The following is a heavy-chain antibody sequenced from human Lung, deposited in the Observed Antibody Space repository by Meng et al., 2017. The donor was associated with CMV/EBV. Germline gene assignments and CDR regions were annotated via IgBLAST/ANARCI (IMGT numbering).Heavy chain of an antibody. CDR1: GYTFTGYY. Sequence: ASVKVSXKASGYTFTGYYMHWVRQPPGQGLEGMGWINPNSGTTNYAQKFEGRVVMIRDTSISTAYTELSRVRYDDTAVYYCARDLRPRATSVGVRGVHYGMDVWGQGXTVTVSS. V-gene: IGHV1-2*02. CDR3: ARDLRPRATSVGVRGVHYGMDV. CDR2: INPNSGTT. J-gene: IGHJ6*02. D-gene: IGHD3-3*01.